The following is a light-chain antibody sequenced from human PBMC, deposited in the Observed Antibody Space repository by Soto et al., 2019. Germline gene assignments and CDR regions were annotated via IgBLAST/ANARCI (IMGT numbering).Light chain of an antibody. J-gene: IGKJ3*01. V-gene: IGKV3-20*01. CDR3: QQYGGSPPRFS. CDR1: QTVSNYH. Sequence: EIVLTQSPGTLSLSPGDTATLSCRASQTVSNYHLAWYQQKPGHAPRLLIYGVSSRDTGIPDRLTGSGSGTEFSLTITILEPEDYAVNYCQQYGGSPPRFSFGPGTKVDIK. CDR2: GVS.